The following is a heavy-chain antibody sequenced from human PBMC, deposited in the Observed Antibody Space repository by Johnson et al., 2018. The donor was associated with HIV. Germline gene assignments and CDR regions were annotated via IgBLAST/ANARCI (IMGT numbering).Heavy chain of an antibody. CDR1: GFTVSSNY. D-gene: IGHD6-6*01. CDR3: ARHSTSSTMGAFDI. CDR2: IYSGGST. J-gene: IGHJ3*02. V-gene: IGHV3-66*04. Sequence: VQLVESGGVVVQPGGSLRLSCAASGFTVSSNYMSWVRQAPGKGLEWVSVIYSGGSTYYADSVKGRFTISRDNSKNTLYLQMNSLRAEDTAVYYCARHSTSSTMGAFDIWGQGTMVTVSS.